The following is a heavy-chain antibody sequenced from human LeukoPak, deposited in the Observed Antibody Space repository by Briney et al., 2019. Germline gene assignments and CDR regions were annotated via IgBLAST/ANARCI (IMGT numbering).Heavy chain of an antibody. CDR2: INAYNGNT. CDR3: ARRITRPHENYYYGMDV. D-gene: IGHD3-10*01. J-gene: IGHJ6*02. CDR1: GYTFTSYG. Sequence: ASVKVSCKASGYTFTSYGISWVRQAPGQGLEWMGWINAYNGNTNYAQQLQGRVTMITNTSTNTAFMELGMPGSEGQGVYYCARRITRPHENYYYGMDVWGQGTTVTVSS. V-gene: IGHV1-18*01.